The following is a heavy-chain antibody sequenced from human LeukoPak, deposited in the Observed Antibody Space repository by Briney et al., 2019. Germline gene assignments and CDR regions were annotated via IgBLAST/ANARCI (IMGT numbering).Heavy chain of an antibody. J-gene: IGHJ5*02. CDR2: IIPIFGTA. D-gene: IGHD1-26*01. V-gene: IGHV1-69*05. CDR1: GGTFSSYA. CDR3: ASDEVGATSWFDP. Sequence: ASVKVSCKASGGTFSSYAISWVRQAPGQGLEWMGGIIPIFGTANYAQKFQGRVTMTTDTSTSTAYMELRSLRSDDTAVYYCASDEVGATSWFDPWGQGTLVTVSS.